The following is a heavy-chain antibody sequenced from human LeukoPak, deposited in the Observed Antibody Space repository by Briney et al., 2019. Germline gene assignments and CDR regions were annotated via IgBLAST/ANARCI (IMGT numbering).Heavy chain of an antibody. D-gene: IGHD4-17*01. V-gene: IGHV4-4*07. Sequence: SETLSLTCTVSGESIKSFYWSWIRQPAGKGLEWIGRIYTSGSTNYSPSLKSRVTMSVDTSKSQFSLKLSSVTAADTAVYYCARTYGDYSFDYWGQGTLVTVSS. CDR2: IYTSGST. CDR1: GESIKSFY. J-gene: IGHJ4*02. CDR3: ARTYGDYSFDY.